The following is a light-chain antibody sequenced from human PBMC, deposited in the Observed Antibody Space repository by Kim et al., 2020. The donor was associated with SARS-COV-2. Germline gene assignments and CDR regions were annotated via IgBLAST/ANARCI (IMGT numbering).Light chain of an antibody. V-gene: IGLV6-57*03. Sequence: GQTVTISCTRSSGSIGSTYVQWYQQRPGSATTTVIYEDNQRPSGVPDRFSGSIDSSSNSASLTISGLKTEDEADYFCQSYDDSNQVFGGGTQLTVL. J-gene: IGLJ3*02. CDR2: EDN. CDR3: QSYDDSNQV. CDR1: SGSIGSTY.